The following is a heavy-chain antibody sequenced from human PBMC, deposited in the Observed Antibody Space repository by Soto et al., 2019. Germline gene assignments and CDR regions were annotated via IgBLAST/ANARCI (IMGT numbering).Heavy chain of an antibody. D-gene: IGHD1-26*01. CDR2: ISSNGGST. J-gene: IGHJ6*02. CDR1: GVTFSRYS. CDR3: ARGASVGATPDSYYYGMDV. V-gene: IGHV3-64*01. Sequence: PGGALRLSCAASGVTFSRYSIHGVRQAPGKGLGYVSAISSNGGSTYYANSVKGRFTISRDNSKNTLYLQMGSLRAEDMAVYYCARGASVGATPDSYYYGMDVWGQGTTVTVSS.